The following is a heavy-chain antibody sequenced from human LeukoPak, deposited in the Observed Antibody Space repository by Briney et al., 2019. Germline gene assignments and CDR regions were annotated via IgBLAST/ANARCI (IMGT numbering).Heavy chain of an antibody. CDR2: IHAGGST. J-gene: IGHJ5*02. Sequence: SETLSLTCTVSGGSISSYDWSWIRQPAGKGLEWIGRIHAGGSTNYNPSLKSRVTISADTSKNQFSLKLSSVTAADTAVYYCARDPYVSDWFDPWGQGTLVTVSS. D-gene: IGHD3-10*02. V-gene: IGHV4-4*07. CDR1: GGSISSYD. CDR3: ARDPYVSDWFDP.